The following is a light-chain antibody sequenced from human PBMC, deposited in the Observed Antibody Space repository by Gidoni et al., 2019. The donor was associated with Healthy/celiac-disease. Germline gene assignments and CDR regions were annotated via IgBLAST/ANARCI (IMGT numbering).Light chain of an antibody. CDR2: AAS. J-gene: IGKJ5*01. Sequence: DIQMTQSPSPLSASVGDRVTITCRASQSISSYLNWYQQKPGKAPKLLIYAASSLQSGVPSRFSGSGSGTDFTLTISSLQPEDFATYYCQQSYSTPNGFGQGTRLEIK. CDR3: QQSYSTPNG. V-gene: IGKV1-39*01. CDR1: QSISSY.